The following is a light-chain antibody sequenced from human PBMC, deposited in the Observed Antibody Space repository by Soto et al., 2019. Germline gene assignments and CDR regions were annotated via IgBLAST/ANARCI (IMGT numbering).Light chain of an antibody. V-gene: IGKV1-39*01. J-gene: IGKJ4*01. Sequence: DIQMTQSPYSLSASVGDRVTITCRASQRISSYLNWYQQKPGKAPKLLIYAASSLQSGVPLRFSGSGSGTDFTLTISSLQPEDFATYYCQQSYNSPLTFGGGTKVEIK. CDR1: QRISSY. CDR2: AAS. CDR3: QQSYNSPLT.